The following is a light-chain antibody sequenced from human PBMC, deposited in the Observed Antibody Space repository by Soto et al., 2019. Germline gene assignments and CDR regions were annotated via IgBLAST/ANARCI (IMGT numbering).Light chain of an antibody. CDR1: SSDVGGYNY. Sequence: QSALTQPASVSGSPGQPITISCTGTSSDVGGYNYVSWYQQHPGKAPKLMIYDVSNRPSGVSDRFSGSKSGNTASLTISGLQAEDEADYYCSSYTSSNTLVVFGGGTQLTVL. CDR3: SSYTSSNTLVV. CDR2: DVS. J-gene: IGLJ2*01. V-gene: IGLV2-14*01.